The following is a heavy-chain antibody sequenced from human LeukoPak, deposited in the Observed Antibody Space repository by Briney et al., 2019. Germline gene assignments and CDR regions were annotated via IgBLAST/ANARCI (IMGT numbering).Heavy chain of an antibody. CDR2: IYDDGST. CDR1: GGSIINGYYY. CDR3: AVGADPGSYHFDY. J-gene: IGHJ4*02. V-gene: IGHV4-30-4*01. Sequence: SQTLSLTCTLSGGSIINGYYYWSWIRQPPGKGLEWIGYIYDDGSTYYNPSLKSRVTISIDTSKNQFSLNLRSVTAAGTAVYYCAVGADPGSYHFDYWGQGTLVTVSS. D-gene: IGHD3-10*01.